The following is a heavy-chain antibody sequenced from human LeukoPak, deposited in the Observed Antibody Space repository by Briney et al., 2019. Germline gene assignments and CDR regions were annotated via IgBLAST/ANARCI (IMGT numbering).Heavy chain of an antibody. J-gene: IGHJ4*02. Sequence: GGSLRLSCAASGFTFSSYAMSWVRQAPGKGLEWVSAISGSGGFTYYADSVKGRFTISRDNSKNTLHLQMNSLRAEDTAVYYCAKDRSRYDSSAYDFDYWGQGTLVTVSS. D-gene: IGHD3-22*01. CDR3: AKDRSRYDSSAYDFDY. CDR2: ISGSGGFT. V-gene: IGHV3-23*01. CDR1: GFTFSSYA.